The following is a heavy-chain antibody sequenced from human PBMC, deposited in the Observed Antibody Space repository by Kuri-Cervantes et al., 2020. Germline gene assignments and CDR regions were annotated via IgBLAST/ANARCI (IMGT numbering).Heavy chain of an antibody. CDR1: GFTVSSNY. J-gene: IGHJ5*02. V-gene: IGHV3-53*01. CDR3: ARSQKGRAYGPSMNWFDP. D-gene: IGHD3-10*01. Sequence: GESLKISCAASGFTVSSNYMSWVRQAPGKGLEWVSVIYSGGSTYYADSVKGRFTISRDNSKNTLYLQMNSLRAEDTAVNYCARSQKGRAYGPSMNWFDPWGQGTLVTVSS. CDR2: IYSGGST.